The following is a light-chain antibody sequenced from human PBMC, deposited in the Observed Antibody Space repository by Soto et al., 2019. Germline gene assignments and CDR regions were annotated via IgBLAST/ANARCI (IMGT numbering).Light chain of an antibody. CDR1: QSVNTN. V-gene: IGKV3-15*01. CDR3: QQCFEWQLT. CDR2: GAS. J-gene: IGKJ4*01. Sequence: EIVMTQSPDTLSGSPGERATLSCSASQSVNTNLAWYQQKAGQAPRLLIYGASTRATGIPARFSGGGSGTEFTLTISSLQSEDFAVYYRQQCFEWQLTFGGGSKVDIX.